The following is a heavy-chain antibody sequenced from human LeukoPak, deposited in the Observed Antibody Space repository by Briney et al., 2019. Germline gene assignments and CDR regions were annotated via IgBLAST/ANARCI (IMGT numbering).Heavy chain of an antibody. V-gene: IGHV4-39*02. CDR3: ARDDFWSGYRAFDI. J-gene: IGHJ3*02. Sequence: PSETLSLTCTVSGGSISSSSYYWGWIRQPPWKGLEWIGSIYYSGSTYYNPSLKSRVTISVDTSKNQFSLKLSSVTAADTAVYYCARDDFWSGYRAFDIWGQGTMVTVSS. D-gene: IGHD3-3*01. CDR2: IYYSGST. CDR1: GGSISSSSYY.